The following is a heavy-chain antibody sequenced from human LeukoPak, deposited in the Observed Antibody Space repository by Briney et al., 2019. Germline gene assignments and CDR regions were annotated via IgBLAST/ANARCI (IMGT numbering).Heavy chain of an antibody. CDR2: IYTSGST. D-gene: IGHD1-26*01. Sequence: SETLSLTCAVFGGSFYGYYWRWVRQPAGKGREWVGRIYTSGSTNYNPSLKRRVTISVDTSKKQFSLKRRYVTAADTAVYYCAASIVGATMSEYFQHWGQGTLVTVSS. CDR1: GGSFYGYY. J-gene: IGHJ1*01. CDR3: AASIVGATMSEYFQH. V-gene: IGHV4-59*10.